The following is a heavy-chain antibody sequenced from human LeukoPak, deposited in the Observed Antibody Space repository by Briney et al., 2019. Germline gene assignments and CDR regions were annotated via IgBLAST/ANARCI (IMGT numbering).Heavy chain of an antibody. D-gene: IGHD2-2*01. CDR2: ISGSGGST. V-gene: IGHV3-23*01. Sequence: GGSLRLSCLTSGFTFVNASMSWVRQAPGKGLEWVSAISGSGGSTYYADSVKGRFTISRDNSKNTLYLQMNSLRAEDTAVYYCAKEADIVVVPAPLRYWGQGTLVTVSS. J-gene: IGHJ4*02. CDR3: AKEADIVVVPAPLRY. CDR1: GFTFVNAS.